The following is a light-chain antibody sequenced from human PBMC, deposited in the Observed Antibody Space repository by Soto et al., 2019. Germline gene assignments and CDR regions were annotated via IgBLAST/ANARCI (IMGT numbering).Light chain of an antibody. Sequence: QSPRTQPASVSGSPGQSITISCTGTSRDVGAYDYVSWYLQYPDKAPQLLIYYVDHRPSGVSSRFSGSKSGNTASLTISGLQAEDEGDYYCCSYADGSSDCFGNGTKGTVL. CDR2: YVD. CDR3: CSYADGSSDC. J-gene: IGLJ1*01. CDR1: SRDVGAYDY. V-gene: IGLV2-14*03.